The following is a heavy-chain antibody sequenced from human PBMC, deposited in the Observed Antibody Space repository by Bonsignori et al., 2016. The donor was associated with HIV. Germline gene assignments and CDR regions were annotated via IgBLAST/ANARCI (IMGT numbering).Heavy chain of an antibody. CDR2: INPNSGGT. CDR3: ARDKGDGYRPDY. D-gene: IGHD5-24*01. J-gene: IGHJ4*02. Sequence: WVRQAPGQGLEWMGWINPNSGGTNYAQKFQGRVTMTRDTSISTAYMELSRLRSDDTAVYYCARDKGDGYRPDYWGQGTLVTVSS. V-gene: IGHV1-2*02.